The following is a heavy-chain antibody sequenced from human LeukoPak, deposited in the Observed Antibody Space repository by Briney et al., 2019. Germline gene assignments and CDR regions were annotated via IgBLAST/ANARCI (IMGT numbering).Heavy chain of an antibody. J-gene: IGHJ1*01. V-gene: IGHV3-74*01. CDR1: GFTFSSYT. Sequence: GGSLRLSCAASGFTFSSYTMNWVRQAPGKGLEWVSRIKSDGNTNYADSVKGRFTISRDNAKNTVSLQMNSLRAEDTGVYYCARAPSESGGYYPEYFRHWGQGTLVTVSS. CDR2: IKSDGNT. CDR3: ARAPSESGGYYPEYFRH. D-gene: IGHD3-22*01.